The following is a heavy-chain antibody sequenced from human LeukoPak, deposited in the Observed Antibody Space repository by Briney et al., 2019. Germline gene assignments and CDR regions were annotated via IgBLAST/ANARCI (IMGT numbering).Heavy chain of an antibody. V-gene: IGHV3-30-3*01. CDR1: GFTFDNYA. CDR2: ISFDGNQE. J-gene: IGHJ4*02. CDR3: AREGSIVARTDY. D-gene: IGHD3-16*02. Sequence: GGSLRLSCEASGFTFDNYAMHWVRQAPGRRLEWVAVISFDGNQEYYPDSVKGRFTISRDNSKNTLYLQMNGLKTEDTAVYYCAREGSIVARTDYWGRGALVIVSS.